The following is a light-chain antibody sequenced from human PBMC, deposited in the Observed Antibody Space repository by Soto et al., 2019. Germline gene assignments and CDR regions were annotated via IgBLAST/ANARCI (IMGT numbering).Light chain of an antibody. CDR3: YQYDSSPLT. V-gene: IGKV3-20*01. CDR2: GAS. CDR1: QSVSSSY. Sequence: EIVLTQSPGTLSLSPGERATLSCRASQSVSSSYLAWYQQKPGQAPRPIIYGASSRATGIPDRFSGSGSGTDFTLTISRLEPEDFAVYYCYQYDSSPLTFGGGTQVEIK. J-gene: IGKJ4*01.